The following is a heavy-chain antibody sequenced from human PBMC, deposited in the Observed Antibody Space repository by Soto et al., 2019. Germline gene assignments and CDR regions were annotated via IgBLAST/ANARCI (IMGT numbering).Heavy chain of an antibody. Sequence: GASVNVSCKASGYTFTGDYMHWVRQAPGQGLEWIGWINPNSGGTNYAQKFQGRVTMTRDTSISTAYMELSRLRSDDTAVYYCVRRHVSATGIDWLDPGGQGTLVTVSS. CDR2: INPNSGGT. V-gene: IGHV1-2*02. D-gene: IGHD6-13*01. CDR3: VRRHVSATGIDWLDP. CDR1: GYTFTGDY. J-gene: IGHJ5*02.